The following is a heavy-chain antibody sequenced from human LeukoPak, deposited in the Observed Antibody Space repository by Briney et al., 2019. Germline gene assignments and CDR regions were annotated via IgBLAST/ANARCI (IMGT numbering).Heavy chain of an antibody. D-gene: IGHD3-9*01. Sequence: GGSLRLSCTTSGFTFGDYSMSWYRQAPGKGLEWVGFIRSKGYGGTAEYAASVEGRFTISRDDSNSIAYLQMDSLKTEDTAVYYCTREIRYFDWFQADYWGQGTLVTVSS. CDR2: IRSKGYGGTA. V-gene: IGHV3-49*03. CDR3: TREIRYFDWFQADY. J-gene: IGHJ4*02. CDR1: GFTFGDYS.